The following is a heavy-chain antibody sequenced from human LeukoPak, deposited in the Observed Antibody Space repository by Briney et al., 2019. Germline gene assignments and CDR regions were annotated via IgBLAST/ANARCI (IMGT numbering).Heavy chain of an antibody. CDR2: IYYSGST. J-gene: IGHJ4*02. D-gene: IGHD5-18*01. CDR1: GGFISSYY. Sequence: SETLSLTCTVSGGFISSYYWSWIRQPPGKGLEWIGFIYYSGSTNYNPSLKSRVTISVDTSKNQFSLRLSSVTAADTAVYYCARGGFNYGLWGQGTLVTVSS. CDR3: ARGGFNYGL. V-gene: IGHV4-59*01.